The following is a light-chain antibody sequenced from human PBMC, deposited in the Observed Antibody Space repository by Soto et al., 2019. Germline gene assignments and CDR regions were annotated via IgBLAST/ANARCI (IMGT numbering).Light chain of an antibody. V-gene: IGKV3-15*01. CDR1: QAISNS. J-gene: IGKJ1*01. CDR2: GAS. Sequence: MTQSPSSLSASMGDRVAITCRASQAISNSLAWYQQKPGQAPRLLIYGASTRATGIPARFSGSGSGTEFTLTISSLQSEDFAVYYCQQYNNWPGTFGQGTKVDIK. CDR3: QQYNNWPGT.